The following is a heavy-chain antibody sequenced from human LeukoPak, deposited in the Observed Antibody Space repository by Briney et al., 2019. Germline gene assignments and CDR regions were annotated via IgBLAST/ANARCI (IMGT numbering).Heavy chain of an antibody. Sequence: PSETLSLTCTVSGGSISSSSYYWGWIRQPPGKGLEWIGSIYSSGSTYYNPSLTSRVTISVDTSKNQFSLNLSSVAASDTAVYYCARRGGSGRSFDYWGQGTLVTVSS. CDR2: IYSSGST. CDR3: ARRGGSGRSFDY. J-gene: IGHJ4*02. CDR1: GGSISSSSYY. V-gene: IGHV4-39*01. D-gene: IGHD3-10*01.